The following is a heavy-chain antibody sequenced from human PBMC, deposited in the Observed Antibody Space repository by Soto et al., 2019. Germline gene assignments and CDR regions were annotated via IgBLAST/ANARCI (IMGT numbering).Heavy chain of an antibody. D-gene: IGHD2-15*01. CDR3: ARARTYSPYYFDY. CDR1: GGTFSSST. Sequence: QVQLVQSGAEVKKPGSSVKVSCKASGGTFSSSTINWVRQAPGQGLEWMGRLIPLLGIANYAQTFQGRLTINADKSTSTAYMELSSLRSEDTAVYYCARARTYSPYYFDYWGQGTLVTDSS. V-gene: IGHV1-69*02. J-gene: IGHJ4*02. CDR2: LIPLLGIA.